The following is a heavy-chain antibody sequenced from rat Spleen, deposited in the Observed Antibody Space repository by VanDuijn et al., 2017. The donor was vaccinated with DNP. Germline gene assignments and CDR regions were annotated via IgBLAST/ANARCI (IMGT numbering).Heavy chain of an antibody. Sequence: EVQLVESGGGLMQPGRSMRLSCASSGFIFSKYYMAWVRQAATEGLEWVATISTSESRTFYPDSVRGRFTISRDNAKSTLYLQMDSLRSEDTATYYCAREGTTGITSPMDAWGQGTSVTVSS. J-gene: IGHJ4*01. D-gene: IGHD1-9*01. V-gene: IGHV5-25*01. CDR3: AREGTTGITSPMDA. CDR1: GFIFSKYY. CDR2: ISTSESRT.